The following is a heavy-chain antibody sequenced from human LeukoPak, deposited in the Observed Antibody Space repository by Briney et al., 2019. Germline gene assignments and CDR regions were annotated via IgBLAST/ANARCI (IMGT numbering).Heavy chain of an antibody. CDR3: AKDRRMIVVVKDAFDI. V-gene: IGHV3-21*04. Sequence: GGSLRLSCAASGFTFSSYSMNWVRQAPGKGLEWVSSISSSSSYIYYADSVKGRFTISRDNAKNTLYLQMNSLRAEDTAVYYCAKDRRMIVVVKDAFDIWGQGTMVTVSS. CDR1: GFTFSSYS. D-gene: IGHD3-22*01. J-gene: IGHJ3*02. CDR2: ISSSSSYI.